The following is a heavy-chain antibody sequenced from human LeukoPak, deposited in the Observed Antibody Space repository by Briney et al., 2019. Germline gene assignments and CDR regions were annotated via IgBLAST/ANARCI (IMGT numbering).Heavy chain of an antibody. Sequence: GGSLRLSCAASGFTVSSNYMSWVRPAPGKGLEWVSMFYSGGSTYYADSVKGRFTISRDNSKNTLYLQMNSLRAEDTAVYYCAKDGLQFSEWLPPLGYWGQGTLVTVSS. D-gene: IGHD3-3*01. CDR2: FYSGGST. CDR3: AKDGLQFSEWLPPLGY. V-gene: IGHV3-66*01. CDR1: GFTVSSNY. J-gene: IGHJ4*02.